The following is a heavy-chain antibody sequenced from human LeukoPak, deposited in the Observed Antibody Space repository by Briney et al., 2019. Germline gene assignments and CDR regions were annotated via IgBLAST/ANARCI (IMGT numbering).Heavy chain of an antibody. J-gene: IGHJ5*02. CDR3: ARSYCSGGSCYRKGSWFDP. Sequence: GGSLRLSCAASGFTFSSYSMNWVRQAPAKGLEWVSYISSSSSTIYYADSVKGRFTISRDNAKNSLYLQMNSLRAEDTAVYYCARSYCSGGSCYRKGSWFDPWGQGTLVTVSS. D-gene: IGHD2-15*01. CDR2: ISSSSSTI. V-gene: IGHV3-48*01. CDR1: GFTFSSYS.